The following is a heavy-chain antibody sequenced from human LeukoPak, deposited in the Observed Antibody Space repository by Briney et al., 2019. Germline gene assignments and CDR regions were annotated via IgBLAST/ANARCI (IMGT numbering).Heavy chain of an antibody. D-gene: IGHD7-27*01. CDR1: GFTFSSYW. CDR2: IKTDGSLI. CDR3: ARDLNWETY. V-gene: IGHV3-7*01. Sequence: GGPLRLSCAASGFTFSSYWMTWVRQAPGKGLEWVANIKTDGSLIYYVDSVKGRFTISRDNAKNSLFLEMTSLRVEDTAVYYCARDLNWETYWGQGTLVSVSS. J-gene: IGHJ4*02.